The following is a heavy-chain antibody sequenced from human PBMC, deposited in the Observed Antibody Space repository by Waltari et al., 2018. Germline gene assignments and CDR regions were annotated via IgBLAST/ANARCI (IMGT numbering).Heavy chain of an antibody. J-gene: IGHJ4*02. D-gene: IGHD6-6*01. V-gene: IGHV4-59*01. Sequence: QVQLQESGPGLVKPSETLSLTCTVSGGSISSYYWSWIRQPPGKGLECIGDIYYSGSTNYNPSLKSRVTISVDTANNQFSLKLSSVTAADTAVYYCASMSIAAQDLDYWGQGTLVTVSS. CDR3: ASMSIAAQDLDY. CDR2: IYYSGST. CDR1: GGSISSYY.